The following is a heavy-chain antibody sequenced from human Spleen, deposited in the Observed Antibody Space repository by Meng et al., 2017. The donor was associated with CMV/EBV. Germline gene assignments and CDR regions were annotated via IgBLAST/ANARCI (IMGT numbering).Heavy chain of an antibody. CDR3: ARSLTYDFWNGFRYNWFDP. D-gene: IGHD3-3*01. V-gene: IGHV4-39*07. J-gene: IGHJ5*02. Sequence: GSLRLSCTVSGGSISSSSYYWGWIRQPPGKGLEWIGNIYYSGSTYYNVSLKSRVTISVDTSKNQFSLKLSSVTAADTAVYYCARSLTYDFWNGFRYNWFDPWGQGTLVTVSS. CDR1: GGSISSSSYY. CDR2: IYYSGST.